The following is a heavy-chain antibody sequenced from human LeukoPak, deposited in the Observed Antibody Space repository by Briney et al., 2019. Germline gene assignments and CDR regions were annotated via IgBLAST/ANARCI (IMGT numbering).Heavy chain of an antibody. Sequence: GESLKISCKGSGYSFTSYWIGWVRQMPGKGLEWMGIIYPGDSDTRYSPSFQGQVTISADKSISTAYLQWSSLKASDTAMYYCARRNFAYYVSGSPIDYWGQGTLVTVSS. V-gene: IGHV5-51*01. CDR1: GYSFTSYW. J-gene: IGHJ4*02. CDR3: ARRNFAYYVSGSPIDY. D-gene: IGHD3-10*01. CDR2: IYPGDSDT.